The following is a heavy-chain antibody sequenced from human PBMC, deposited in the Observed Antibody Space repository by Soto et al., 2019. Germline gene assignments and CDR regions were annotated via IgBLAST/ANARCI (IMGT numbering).Heavy chain of an antibody. CDR3: AKWPPSPKMGVTSH. V-gene: IGHV3-23*01. CDR2: ITVAGGGI. J-gene: IGHJ4*02. Sequence: EVQLLESGGGLAQPGGSLRLSCAASGFAFSSSAMAWIRQTPGKGLQWVSAITVAGGGIYYADSVKGRFTISRDNSKKTLYLQMNSLSAEDTAQYFCAKWPPSPKMGVTSHRGQGTLVTVSS. CDR1: GFAFSSSA. D-gene: IGHD1-26*01.